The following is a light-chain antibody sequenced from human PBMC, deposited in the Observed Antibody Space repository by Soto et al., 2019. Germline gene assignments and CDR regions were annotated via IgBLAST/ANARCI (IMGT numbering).Light chain of an antibody. Sequence: QAVVTQEPSLTVSPGGTVTLTCAYSTGAVTSGYYPNWFQQKPGQAPKALIYSTSNQNSWTPARFSGSLLGGKAALTLSGVHPEDDADYCCLLYYGGVNVFGGGTKLTVL. CDR1: TGAVTSGYY. J-gene: IGLJ2*01. CDR3: LLYYGGVNV. CDR2: STS. V-gene: IGLV7-43*01.